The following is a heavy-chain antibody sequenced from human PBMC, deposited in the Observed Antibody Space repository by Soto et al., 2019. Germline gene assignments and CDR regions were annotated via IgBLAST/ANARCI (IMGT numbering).Heavy chain of an antibody. CDR1: GFTFSSYG. Sequence: GGSLRLSCAASGFTFSSYGMHWVRQAPGKGLEWVAVIWYDGSNKYYADSVKGRFTISRDNSKNTLYLQMNSLRAEDTAVYYCARPEGNDSSALDYWGQGTLVTVSS. CDR3: ARPEGNDSSALDY. CDR2: IWYDGSNK. J-gene: IGHJ4*02. V-gene: IGHV3-33*01. D-gene: IGHD3-22*01.